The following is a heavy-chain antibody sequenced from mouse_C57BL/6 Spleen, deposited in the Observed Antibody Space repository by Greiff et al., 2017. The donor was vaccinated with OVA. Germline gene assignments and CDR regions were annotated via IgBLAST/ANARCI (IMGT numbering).Heavy chain of an antibody. J-gene: IGHJ4*01. CDR1: GYAFSSSW. CDR2: IYPGDGDN. CDR3: ARGVVTYAMDY. D-gene: IGHD2-5*01. V-gene: IGHV1-82*01. Sequence: QVQLKESGPELVKPGASVKISCKASGYAFSSSWMNWVKQRPGKGLEWIGRIYPGDGDNKYNGKLQGKATLTAAKSSSTAYMQLSSLTSDDSAVDFCARGVVTYAMDYWGQGTSVTVAS.